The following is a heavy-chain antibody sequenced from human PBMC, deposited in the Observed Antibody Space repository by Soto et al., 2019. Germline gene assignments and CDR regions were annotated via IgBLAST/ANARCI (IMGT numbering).Heavy chain of an antibody. V-gene: IGHV3-21*01. D-gene: IGHD2-15*01. CDR3: AREDIVVVVAAHRGMEV. Sequence: PGWSLRLSCAASGFTFSSYSMNLVRQAPGKGLEWVSSISSSSSYIYYADSVKGRFTISRDNAKKSLYLQMNSLRAEETAVYYCAREDIVVVVAAHRGMEVWGEGTTVTVSS. J-gene: IGHJ6*04. CDR2: ISSSSSYI. CDR1: GFTFSSYS.